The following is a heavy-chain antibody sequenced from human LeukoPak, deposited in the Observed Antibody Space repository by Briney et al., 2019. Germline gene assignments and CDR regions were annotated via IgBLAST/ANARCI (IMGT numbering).Heavy chain of an antibody. J-gene: IGHJ4*02. D-gene: IGHD3-10*01. CDR1: GVSVSSNY. CDR2: IYSGGGT. V-gene: IGHV3-53*01. Sequence: GGSLRLSCAASGVSVSSNYMSWVRQAPGKGLEWVSTIYSGGGTYYADSLKGRFTISRDNSKNTLYLQMNSLRADDTAMYYCARGSSTASQFDYWGQGTLVTVSS. CDR3: ARGSSTASQFDY.